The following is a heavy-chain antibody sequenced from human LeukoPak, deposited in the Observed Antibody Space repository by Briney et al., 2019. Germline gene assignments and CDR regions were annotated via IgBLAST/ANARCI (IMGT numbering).Heavy chain of an antibody. Sequence: TSETVSLTCTVSGGSISGYYWSWIRQPPGKGLEWIGYIYYSGTTNYNPSLKSRVTISVDTSKNQFSLKLSSVTAADTAVYYCARGVYIAAAQYGYWGQGTLVSVSS. CDR2: IYYSGTT. J-gene: IGHJ4*02. CDR3: ARGVYIAAAQYGY. V-gene: IGHV4-59*01. D-gene: IGHD6-13*01. CDR1: GGSISGYY.